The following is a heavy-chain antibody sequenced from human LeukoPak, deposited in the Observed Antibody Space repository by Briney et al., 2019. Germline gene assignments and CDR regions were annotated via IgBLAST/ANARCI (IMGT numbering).Heavy chain of an antibody. CDR1: GYTFTGYY. Sequence: SVKVSCKASGYTFTGYYMHWVRQAPGHALEWMGWINPNSGGTNYAQKFQGRVTITADKSTNTAYMELSSLRSEDTAVYHCASYCSNGVCYRGHAFDVWGQGTMVTVSS. CDR3: ASYCSNGVCYRGHAFDV. V-gene: IGHV1-2*02. CDR2: INPNSGGT. J-gene: IGHJ3*01. D-gene: IGHD2-8*01.